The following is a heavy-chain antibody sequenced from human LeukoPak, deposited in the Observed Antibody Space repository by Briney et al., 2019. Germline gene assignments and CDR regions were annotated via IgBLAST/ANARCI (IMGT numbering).Heavy chain of an antibody. J-gene: IGHJ4*02. D-gene: IGHD4-17*01. CDR2: INSDGSST. V-gene: IGHV3-74*01. CDR3: ARVYGDYRDY. Sequence: GGSLRLSCAASGSTFSSYWMHGVRQAPGKGLVWVSRINSDGSSTSYADSVKGRFTISRDNAKNTLYLQMNILGAEDTAMYYWARVYGDYRDYWGQGTLVTVSS. CDR1: GSTFSSYW.